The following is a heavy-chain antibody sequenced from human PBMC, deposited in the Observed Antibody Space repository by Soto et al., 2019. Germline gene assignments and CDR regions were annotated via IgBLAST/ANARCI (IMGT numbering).Heavy chain of an antibody. CDR3: ARRLGGGGDYFYGMDV. Sequence: ASVNVSCKTSGYANNVYYIHWMRQVPGQGPEWMGWINPNSGGTKFAKKFQGGITMTSDTSISTAYMELSRLRSDDTAVYYCARRLGGGGDYFYGMDVWGQGTAVTVSS. CDR2: INPNSGGT. D-gene: IGHD3-10*01. CDR1: GYANNVYY. V-gene: IGHV1-2*02. J-gene: IGHJ6*02.